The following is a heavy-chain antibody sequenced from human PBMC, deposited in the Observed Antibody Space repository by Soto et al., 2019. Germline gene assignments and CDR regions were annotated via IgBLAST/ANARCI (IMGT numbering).Heavy chain of an antibody. Sequence: QVQLVESGGGVVQPGRSLRLSCAASGFMFRTYGMHWVRQAPGKGLEWVAVISYDGSRKYYGDSVKGRFTVSRDNSKSTLTLQMNSLRPEDTAMYSGAKWDVDTAMDMAFDYWGQGTLVTVSS. V-gene: IGHV3-30*18. J-gene: IGHJ4*02. D-gene: IGHD5-18*01. CDR3: AKWDVDTAMDMAFDY. CDR2: ISYDGSRK. CDR1: GFMFRTYG.